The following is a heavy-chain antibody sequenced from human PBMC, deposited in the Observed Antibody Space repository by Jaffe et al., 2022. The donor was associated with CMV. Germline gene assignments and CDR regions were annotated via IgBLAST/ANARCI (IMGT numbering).Heavy chain of an antibody. CDR1: GGSISSYY. CDR3: ARLLLRRSNPDAFDI. Sequence: QVQLQESGPGLVKPSETLSLTCTVSGGSISSYYWSWIRQPPGKGLEWIGYIYYSGSTNYNPSLKSRVTISVDTSKNQFSLKLSSVTAADTAVYYCARLLLRRSNPDAFDIWGQGTMVTVSS. D-gene: IGHD3-22*01. V-gene: IGHV4-59*08. CDR2: IYYSGST. J-gene: IGHJ3*02.